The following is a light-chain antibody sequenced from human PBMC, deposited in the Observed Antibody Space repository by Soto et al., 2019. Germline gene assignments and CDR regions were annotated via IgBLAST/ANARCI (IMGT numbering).Light chain of an antibody. CDR3: QQYNSYSRT. Sequence: DIQMTQSPSTLSASVGDRVTITCRASQSISSWLAWYQQKPGKAPKLLIYKASSLEGGVPSRFSGSGSGTEFTLTISSLQPDDSATYYCQQYNSYSRTFGQGTKVDIK. CDR2: KAS. V-gene: IGKV1-5*03. J-gene: IGKJ1*01. CDR1: QSISSW.